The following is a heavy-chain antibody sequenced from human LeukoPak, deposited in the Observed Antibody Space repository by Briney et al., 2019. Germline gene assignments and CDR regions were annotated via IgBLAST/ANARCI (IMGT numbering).Heavy chain of an antibody. Sequence: ASVKVSCKASGYTFTSYDINWVRQATGQGLEWMGWMNPNSGNTGYAQKFQGRVTMTRNTSISTAYMELSSLRSEDTAVYYCARDRIGSRYYYGMDVWGQGTTVTVSS. CDR2: MNPNSGNT. D-gene: IGHD2-2*01. V-gene: IGHV1-8*01. CDR1: GYTFTSYD. J-gene: IGHJ6*02. CDR3: ARDRIGSRYYYGMDV.